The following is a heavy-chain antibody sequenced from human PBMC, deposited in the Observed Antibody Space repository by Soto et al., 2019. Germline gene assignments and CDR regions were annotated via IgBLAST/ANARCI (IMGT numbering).Heavy chain of an antibody. CDR2: AYYRSKWNY. V-gene: IGHV6-1*01. CDR3: TRVSAESPADYFHAMDV. D-gene: IGHD6-19*01. J-gene: IGHJ6*02. Sequence: WVRQSPSRGLEWLGRAYYRSKWNYDYEVSMKSRININPDTSKNQFSLQLNSVTPDDTAVYYCTRVSAESPADYFHAMDVWGQGTTVTVSS.